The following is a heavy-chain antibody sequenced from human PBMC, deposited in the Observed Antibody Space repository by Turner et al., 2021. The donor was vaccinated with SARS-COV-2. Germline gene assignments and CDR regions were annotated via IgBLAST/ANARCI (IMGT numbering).Heavy chain of an antibody. CDR2: ISSSSSYI. CDR1: GFTFSRYG. J-gene: IGHJ5*02. Sequence: VQLVESGGGVVQPGRSLRLSCAASGFTFSRYGMHWVRQAPGKGLEWVSSISSSSSYIYYADSVKGRFTISRDNAKNSLYLQMNSLRAEDTAVYYCARGTYYYDSSVYSGTNWFDPWGQGTLVTVSS. CDR3: ARGTYYYDSSVYSGTNWFDP. V-gene: IGHV3-21*01. D-gene: IGHD3-22*01.